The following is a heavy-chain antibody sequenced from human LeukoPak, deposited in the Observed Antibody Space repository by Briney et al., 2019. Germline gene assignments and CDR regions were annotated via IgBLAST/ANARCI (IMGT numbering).Heavy chain of an antibody. V-gene: IGHV1-18*01. J-gene: IGHJ4*02. CDR1: GYTFTSYG. CDR3: ARDRIAGPEYYSDY. D-gene: IGHD6-13*01. Sequence: ASVKVSCKASGYTFTSYGISWVRRAPGQGLEWMGWISAYNGNTNYAQKLQGRVTMTTDTSTSTAYMELRSLRSDDTAVYYCARDRIAGPEYYSDYWGQGTLVTVSS. CDR2: ISAYNGNT.